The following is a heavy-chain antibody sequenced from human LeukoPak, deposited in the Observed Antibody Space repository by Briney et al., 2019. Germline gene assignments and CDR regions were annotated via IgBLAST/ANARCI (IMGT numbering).Heavy chain of an antibody. V-gene: IGHV3-23*01. CDR3: AKKGIDLDYYDSSGYYEMCY. J-gene: IGHJ4*02. Sequence: PGGSLRLSCAASGFTLSSYAMSWVRQAPGKGLEWVSAISGSGGSTYYADSVKGRFTFSRDNSKNPVYLQMNSLRAEDTAVYSCAKKGIDLDYYDSSGYYEMCYWGQGTLVTVSS. D-gene: IGHD3-22*01. CDR1: GFTLSSYA. CDR2: ISGSGGST.